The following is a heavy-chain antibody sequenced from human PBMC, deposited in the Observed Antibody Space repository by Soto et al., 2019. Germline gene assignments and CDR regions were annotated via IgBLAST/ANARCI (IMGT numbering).Heavy chain of an antibody. CDR2: ISSSSSTI. CDR3: ARDSYYYDSSGYYYVDY. J-gene: IGHJ4*02. D-gene: IGHD3-22*01. V-gene: IGHV3-48*02. Sequence: GGSLRLSCAASGFTFSSYSMNWVRQAPGKGLEWVSYISSSSSTIYYADSVKGRFTISRDNAKNSLYLQMNSLRDEDTAVYYCARDSYYYDSSGYYYVDYWGQGTLVTVSS. CDR1: GFTFSSYS.